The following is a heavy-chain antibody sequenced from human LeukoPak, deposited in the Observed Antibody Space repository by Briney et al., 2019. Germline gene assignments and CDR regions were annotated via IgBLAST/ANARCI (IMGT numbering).Heavy chain of an antibody. CDR3: ARVTSGWPGYYFDY. CDR1: GFTFSSYA. J-gene: IGHJ4*02. D-gene: IGHD6-19*01. CDR2: INSDGSST. V-gene: IGHV3-74*01. Sequence: PGGSLRLSCAASGFTFSSYAMHWVRQAPGKGLVWVSRINSDGSSTSYADSVKGRFTISRDNAKNTLYLQMNSLRAEATAVYYCARVTSGWPGYYFDYWGQGTLVTVSS.